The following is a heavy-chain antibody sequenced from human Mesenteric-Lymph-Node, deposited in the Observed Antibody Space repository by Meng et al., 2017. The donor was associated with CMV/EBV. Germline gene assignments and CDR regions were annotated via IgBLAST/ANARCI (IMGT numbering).Heavy chain of an antibody. J-gene: IGHJ1*01. D-gene: IGHD2-15*01. Sequence: SETLSLTCTVSGYSISSAYYWGWIRQSPGKGLEWIGSMYHSGSTYYNPSLKSRVTISVDTSKNQFSLKLSSVTAADTAVYYCARTGGVAEYFESWGQGTLVTVSS. CDR2: MYHSGST. CDR3: ARTGGVAEYFES. V-gene: IGHV4-38-2*02. CDR1: GYSISSAYY.